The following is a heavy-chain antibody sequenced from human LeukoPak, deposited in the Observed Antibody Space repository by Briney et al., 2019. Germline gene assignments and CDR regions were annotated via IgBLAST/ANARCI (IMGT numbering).Heavy chain of an antibody. CDR3: AKAQLRYFDWLFGY. Sequence: GGSLRLSCAAPGFTFSTYAVNWVRQAPGKGLEWVSAISGSGGSTYYADSVKGRFTISRDNSKNTLYLQMNSLRAEDTAVYYCAKAQLRYFDWLFGYWGQGTLVTVSS. J-gene: IGHJ4*02. CDR2: ISGSGGST. V-gene: IGHV3-23*01. D-gene: IGHD3-9*01. CDR1: GFTFSTYA.